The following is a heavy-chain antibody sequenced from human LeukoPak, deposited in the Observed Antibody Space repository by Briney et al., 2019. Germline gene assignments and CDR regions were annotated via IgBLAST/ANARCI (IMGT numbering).Heavy chain of an antibody. CDR2: IIPVLGVA. V-gene: IGHV1-69*04. CDR3: ATGIGTLWSGYYHDY. D-gene: IGHD3-3*01. J-gene: IGHJ4*02. Sequence: SVKVSCKASGGTFSTYAISWVRQAPGQELEWMGRIIPVLGVANYAQKFQGRVTISADKSTSTAYMEVSSLRSEDTAVYYCATGIGTLWSGYYHDYWGQGTLVTVSS. CDR1: GGTFSTYA.